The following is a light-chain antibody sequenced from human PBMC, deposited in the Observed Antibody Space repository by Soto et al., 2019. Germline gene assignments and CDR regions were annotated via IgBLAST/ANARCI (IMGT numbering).Light chain of an antibody. CDR3: QQLNSYPALT. Sequence: DIQLTQSPSFLSASVGDRVTITCRASQGISSYLAWYQQKPGKAPKLLIYAASTLQSGVPSRFXXXGSGTXXXXXXXXXXPEDFATYYCQQLNSYPALTFGGGTKVEIK. J-gene: IGKJ4*01. CDR2: AAS. CDR1: QGISSY. V-gene: IGKV1-9*01.